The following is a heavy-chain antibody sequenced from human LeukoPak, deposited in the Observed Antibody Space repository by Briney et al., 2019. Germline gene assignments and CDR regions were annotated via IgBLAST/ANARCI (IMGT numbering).Heavy chain of an antibody. Sequence: PSETLSLTCTVSGGSISSSSYYWGWIRQPPGKGLEWIGSIYYSGSTYYNPSLKSRVTISVDTSKNQFSLKLSSVTAADTAVYYCAGAYCGGDCYSGRAFDIWGQGTMVTVSS. D-gene: IGHD2-21*02. CDR1: GGSISSSSYY. CDR2: IYYSGST. CDR3: AGAYCGGDCYSGRAFDI. J-gene: IGHJ3*02. V-gene: IGHV4-39*01.